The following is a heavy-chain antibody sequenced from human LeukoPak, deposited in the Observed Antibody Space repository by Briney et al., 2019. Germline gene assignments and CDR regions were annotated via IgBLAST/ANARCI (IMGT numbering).Heavy chain of an antibody. CDR3: ARDRGGLLWFGESIDY. D-gene: IGHD3-10*01. CDR1: GFTFSSYS. CDR2: ISSSSSYI. J-gene: IGHJ4*02. V-gene: IGHV3-21*01. Sequence: GGSLRLSCAASGFTFSSYSMNWVRQAPGKGLEWVSSISSSSSYIYYADSVKGRFTISRDNAKNSLYLQMNSLRAEDTAVYYCARDRGGLLWFGESIDYWGQGTLVTVSS.